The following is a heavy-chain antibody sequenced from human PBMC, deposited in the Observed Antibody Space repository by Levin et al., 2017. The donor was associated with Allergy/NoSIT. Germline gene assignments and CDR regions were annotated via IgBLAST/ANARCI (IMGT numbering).Heavy chain of an antibody. CDR3: ARVGPYSGYEPNFDY. CDR2: INSDGSST. CDR1: GFTFSSDW. V-gene: IGHV3-74*03. J-gene: IGHJ4*02. D-gene: IGHD5-12*01. Sequence: GGSLRLSCAASGFTFSSDWMHWVRQAPGKGLVWVSRINSDGSSTTYADSVKCRFTISRDNAKNTLYLQMNSLRAEDTAVYYCARVGPYSGYEPNFDYWGQGTLVTVSS.